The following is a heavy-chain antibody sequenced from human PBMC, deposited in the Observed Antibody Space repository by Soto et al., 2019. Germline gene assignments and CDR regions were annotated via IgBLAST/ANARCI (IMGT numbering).Heavy chain of an antibody. V-gene: IGHV3-11*05. CDR1: GFTFSDHY. CDR2: ISTSSSYT. CDR3: ARLRLTGYFDY. J-gene: IGHJ4*02. Sequence: QVQLVESGGGLVKPGGSLRLSCVASGFTFSDHYMTWIRQAPGKGLEWLSYISTSSSYTNYADSVKGRFTISRDNGMNSLDLQMNSLRVEDTAVYYCARLRLTGYFDYWGQGTLVTVSS.